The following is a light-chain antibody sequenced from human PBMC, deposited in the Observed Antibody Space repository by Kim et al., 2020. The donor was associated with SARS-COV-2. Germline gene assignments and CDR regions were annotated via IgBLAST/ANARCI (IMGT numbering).Light chain of an antibody. CDR3: QQYNYYYT. V-gene: IGKV1-5*03. CDR1: QSINSR. J-gene: IGKJ2*01. CDR2: KAS. Sequence: LSASLGDRVTITCRASQSINSRLAWYQQKPGKAPNLLIYKASSLQSGVPSRFSGSGSGTEFTLTISSLHPDDFATYYCQQYNYYYTFGQGTKLEI.